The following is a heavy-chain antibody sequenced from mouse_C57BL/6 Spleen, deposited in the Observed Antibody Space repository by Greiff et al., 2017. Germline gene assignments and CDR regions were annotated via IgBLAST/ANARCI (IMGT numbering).Heavy chain of an antibody. D-gene: IGHD4-1*01. V-gene: IGHV5-6*02. J-gene: IGHJ2*01. Sequence: DVKLVESGGDLVKPGGSLKLSCAASGFTFSSYGMSWVRQTPDKRLEWVATISSGGSYPYYPDSVKGRFTISRDNAKNTLYLQMSSLKSEDTAMYYCARRGTGTGDYWGQGTTLTVSS. CDR1: GFTFSSYG. CDR3: ARRGTGTGDY. CDR2: ISSGGSYP.